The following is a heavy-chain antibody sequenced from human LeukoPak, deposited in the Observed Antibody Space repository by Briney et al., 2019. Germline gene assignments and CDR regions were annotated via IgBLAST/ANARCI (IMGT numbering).Heavy chain of an antibody. CDR3: ARDPGPTYGYGYPYFDY. J-gene: IGHJ4*02. Sequence: ASVKVSCKASGYTFTSYGISWVRQAPGQGLEWMGWISAYNGNTNYAQKLQGRVTMTTDTSTSTAHMELRSLRSDDTAVYYCARDPGPTYGYGYPYFDYWGQGTLVTVSS. D-gene: IGHD5-18*01. CDR1: GYTFTSYG. V-gene: IGHV1-18*01. CDR2: ISAYNGNT.